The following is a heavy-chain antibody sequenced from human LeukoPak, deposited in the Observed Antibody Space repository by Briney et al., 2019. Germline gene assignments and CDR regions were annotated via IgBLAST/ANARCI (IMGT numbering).Heavy chain of an antibody. CDR2: ISPRGT. D-gene: IGHD6-13*01. Sequence: SETLSLTCVMYGGSFTGYYWSWIRQSPGKGLEWIGEISPRGTKYNPSLKSRVTISLDTTKNQFSLILSSVTAADAAVYYCARRGTAAGTKTYYFDYWGQGTLVTVSS. CDR1: GGSFTGYY. V-gene: IGHV4-34*01. CDR3: ARRGTAAGTKTYYFDY. J-gene: IGHJ4*02.